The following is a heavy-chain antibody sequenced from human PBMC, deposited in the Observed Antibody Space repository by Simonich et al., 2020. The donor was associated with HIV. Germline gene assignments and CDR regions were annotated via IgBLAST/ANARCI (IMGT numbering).Heavy chain of an antibody. Sequence: QVQLVQSGAEVKKPGSSVKVSCKASGGTSSSFAISWVRPAPGQGLEWMGGTIPILGIANYAQKFQGRVTITADKSTSTAYMELSSLRSEDTAVYFCASLGAPHAFDIWGQGTMVTVSS. J-gene: IGHJ3*02. CDR3: ASLGAPHAFDI. V-gene: IGHV1-69*09. D-gene: IGHD3-16*01. CDR1: GGTSSSFA. CDR2: TIPILGIA.